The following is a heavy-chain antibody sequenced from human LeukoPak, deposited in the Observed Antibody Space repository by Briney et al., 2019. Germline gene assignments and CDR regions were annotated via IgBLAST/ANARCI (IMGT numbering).Heavy chain of an antibody. CDR3: ARDPSGSTSWVRSDY. Sequence: SGGSLRLSCAASGFTFSNYWMSWVRQAPGKGLEWVANIKPDGSEKYYVDSVKGRFTISRDNAKNSLYLQMNSLRVEDTAVYYCARDPSGSTSWVRSDYWGQGTLVTVSS. CDR2: IKPDGSEK. D-gene: IGHD1-1*01. CDR1: GFTFSNYW. J-gene: IGHJ4*02. V-gene: IGHV3-7*01.